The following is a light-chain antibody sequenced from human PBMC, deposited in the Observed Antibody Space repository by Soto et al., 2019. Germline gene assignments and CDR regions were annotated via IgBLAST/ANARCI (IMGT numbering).Light chain of an antibody. Sequence: DIQMTKSPSALSASGGDRVTITCRASQSVSNWLAWYRQKPGEAPKLLLYEGSTLEGGVPSRFSGSGSGTEFTLTISRLQPDDFASFYCQQYDTYSRTFGQGTKVEVK. CDR3: QQYDTYSRT. V-gene: IGKV1-5*03. J-gene: IGKJ1*01. CDR1: QSVSNW. CDR2: EGS.